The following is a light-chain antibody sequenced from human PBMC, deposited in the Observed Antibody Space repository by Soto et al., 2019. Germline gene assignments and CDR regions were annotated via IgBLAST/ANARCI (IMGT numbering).Light chain of an antibody. CDR1: QSVTGSY. Sequence: EIALTQSPGTLSLSPGERVTLSCRASQSVTGSYLAWYQQKPGQAPRLLISGASSRATGIPDRISGRGSGTDFTLTISRLEPEDFAVYYCQQYGSSPITFGQGTRLEIK. J-gene: IGKJ5*01. CDR2: GAS. CDR3: QQYGSSPIT. V-gene: IGKV3-20*01.